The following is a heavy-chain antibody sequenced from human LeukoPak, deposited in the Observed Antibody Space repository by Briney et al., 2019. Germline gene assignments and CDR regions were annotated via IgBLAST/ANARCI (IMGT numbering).Heavy chain of an antibody. D-gene: IGHD6-13*01. CDR1: GFTFSNYS. CDR2: ISSSSSHI. J-gene: IGHJ5*02. V-gene: IGHV3-21*01. CDR3: ARDSPVAAAGTWFDP. Sequence: PGGSLRLSCAASGFTFSNYSMNWVRQAPGKGLEWVSSISSSSSHIYYADSVKGRFTISRDNAKNSLYLQMNSLRAEDTAVYYCARDSPVAAAGTWFDPWGQGTLVTVSS.